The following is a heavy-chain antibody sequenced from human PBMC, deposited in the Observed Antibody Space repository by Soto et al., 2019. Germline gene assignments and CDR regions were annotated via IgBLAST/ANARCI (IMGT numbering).Heavy chain of an antibody. V-gene: IGHV4-61*01. CDR1: GGSVSSGSYY. CDR3: ARDLSCDY. J-gene: IGHJ4*02. CDR2: IYYSGST. Sequence: QVQLQESGPGLVKPSETLSLTCTVSGGSVSSGSYYWSWIRQPPGKGLEWIGYIYYSGSTNYNPSIKSRVTISVDTSKNQFSLKLSSVTAADPAVYYCARDLSCDYWGQGTLVTVSS.